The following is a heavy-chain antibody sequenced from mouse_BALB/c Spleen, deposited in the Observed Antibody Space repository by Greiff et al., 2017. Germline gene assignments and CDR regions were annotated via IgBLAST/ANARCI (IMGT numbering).Heavy chain of an antibody. Sequence: EVNVVESGGGLVKPGGSLKLSCAASGFTFSDYYMYWVRQTPEKRLEWVATISDGGSYTYYPDSVKGRFTISRDNAKNNLYLQMSSLKSEDTAMYYCARDHDYGAMDYWGQGTSVTVSS. J-gene: IGHJ4*01. CDR2: ISDGGSYT. D-gene: IGHD2-4*01. CDR3: ARDHDYGAMDY. CDR1: GFTFSDYY. V-gene: IGHV5-4*02.